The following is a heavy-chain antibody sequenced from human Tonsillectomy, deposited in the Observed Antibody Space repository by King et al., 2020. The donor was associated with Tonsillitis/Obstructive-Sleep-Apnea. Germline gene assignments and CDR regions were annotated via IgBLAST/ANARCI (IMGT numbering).Heavy chain of an antibody. J-gene: IGHJ4*02. CDR3: AKDISSGYSYYFDY. CDR2: ISGSGGST. Sequence: VQLVESGGGLVQPGGSLRLSCAASGFTFSNYAMNWVLQAPGKGLEWVSAISGSGGSTYYADSVKGRFTISRDNSKNTLYLQMNSLRAEDTAVYYCAKDISSGYSYYFDYWGQGILVTVSS. D-gene: IGHD3-22*01. CDR1: GFTFSNYA. V-gene: IGHV3-23*04.